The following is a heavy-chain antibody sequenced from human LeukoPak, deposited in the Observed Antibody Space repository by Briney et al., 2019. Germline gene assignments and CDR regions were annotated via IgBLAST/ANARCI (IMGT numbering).Heavy chain of an antibody. V-gene: IGHV1-2*02. CDR1: GYTFTGYY. J-gene: IGHJ4*02. D-gene: IGHD2-15*01. Sequence: ASVKVSCKASGYTFTGYYMHWVRQAPGQGLEWMGWINPNSGGTNYAQKFQGRVTMTRDTSISTAYMELGRLRSDDTAVYYCAREHCSGGSCYSRLDYRGQGTLVTVSS. CDR2: INPNSGGT. CDR3: AREHCSGGSCYSRLDY.